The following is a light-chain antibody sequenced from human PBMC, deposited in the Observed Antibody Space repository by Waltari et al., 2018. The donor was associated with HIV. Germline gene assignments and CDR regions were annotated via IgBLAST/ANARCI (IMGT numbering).Light chain of an antibody. CDR2: WAS. J-gene: IGKJ5*01. V-gene: IGKV4-1*01. CDR1: RSVLYSSNNKNF. CDR3: QRYYDAPPIT. Sequence: DIVMTQSPDSLAVSLGERATINCKSSRSVLYSSNNKNFLAWYQHKPGQPPKLLIYWASTRESGVPDRFSGSGSGTDFTLTISSLQAEDVAIYYCQRYYDAPPITFGQGTRLEIK.